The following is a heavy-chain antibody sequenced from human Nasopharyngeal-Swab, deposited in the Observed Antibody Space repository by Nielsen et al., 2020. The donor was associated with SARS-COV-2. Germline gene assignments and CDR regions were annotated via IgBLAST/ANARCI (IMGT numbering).Heavy chain of an antibody. V-gene: IGHV4-30-4*01. D-gene: IGHD3-3*01. CDR2: IYYSGST. CDR3: AREKNDFWSGSPGAYYFDY. J-gene: IGHJ4*02. Sequence: LRLSCTVSGGSISSGDYYWSWIRQPPGKGLEWIGYIYYSGSTYYNPSLKSRVTISVDTSKNQFSLKLSSVTAADTAVYYCAREKNDFWSGSPGAYYFDYWGQGTLVTVSS. CDR1: GGSISSGDYY.